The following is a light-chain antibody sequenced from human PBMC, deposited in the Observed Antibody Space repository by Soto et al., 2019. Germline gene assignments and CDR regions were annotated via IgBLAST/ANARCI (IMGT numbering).Light chain of an antibody. J-gene: IGKJ1*01. CDR2: TAS. CDR1: QSISIY. CDR3: QQNYNDPPWT. V-gene: IGKV1-39*01. Sequence: DIPMTQSPSSLSASVGDRVTITCRASQSISIYLNWYQQKPGNAPKLLIYTASTLQGGVPSRFSGGGSGTDFTLTISSLQPEDFATYYCQQNYNDPPWTFGQGTKVEIK.